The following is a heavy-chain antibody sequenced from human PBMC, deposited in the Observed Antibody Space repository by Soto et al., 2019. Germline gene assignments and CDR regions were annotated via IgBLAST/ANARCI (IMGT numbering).Heavy chain of an antibody. V-gene: IGHV3-23*01. J-gene: IGHJ4*02. D-gene: IGHD6-19*01. CDR1: RFTFGSYA. CDR2: INDKGADT. Sequence: EVQLLESGGGSVQPGGSLRLSCEASRFTFGSYAMTWVRQPPGKGLEWVSTINDKGADTHYADSVKGRFTVSRDNSKNTLYVQMNSLRAEDTAVYYCAKDRGYGSGHDFDNWGQGTLVTVSS. CDR3: AKDRGYGSGHDFDN.